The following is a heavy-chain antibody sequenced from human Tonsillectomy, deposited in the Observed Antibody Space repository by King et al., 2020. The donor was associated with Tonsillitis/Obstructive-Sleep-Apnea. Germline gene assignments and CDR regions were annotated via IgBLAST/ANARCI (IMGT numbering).Heavy chain of an antibody. V-gene: IGHV1-3*01. CDR2: VNAGNGNT. CDR1: GYAFTSCA. J-gene: IGHJ4*02. D-gene: IGHD1-7*01. CDR3: ASQNVIIGTDLYFDY. Sequence: QLVQSGAEVKKPGASVKVSCKASGYAFTSCAIHWVRQAPGQRLDWMGWVNAGNGNTKYSQKFQGRVTLTRDTSASTAYMELSSLRSEDTAVYYCASQNVIIGTDLYFDYWGQGTLVTVSS.